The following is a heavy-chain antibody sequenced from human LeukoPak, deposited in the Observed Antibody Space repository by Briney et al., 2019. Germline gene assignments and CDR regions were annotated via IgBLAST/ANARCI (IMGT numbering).Heavy chain of an antibody. CDR3: ARIHRSNWFDP. Sequence: GGSLRLSCLASGFTFNSYTMNWVRQAPGKGPEWVSTIGPVSSNIWIADSLKGRFTISRDNPKNSLYLQMNSLRVEDTAVYFCARIHRSNWFDPWGQGTLVTVSS. V-gene: IGHV3-21*01. CDR2: IGPVSSNI. CDR1: GFTFNSYT. J-gene: IGHJ5*02. D-gene: IGHD5-18*01.